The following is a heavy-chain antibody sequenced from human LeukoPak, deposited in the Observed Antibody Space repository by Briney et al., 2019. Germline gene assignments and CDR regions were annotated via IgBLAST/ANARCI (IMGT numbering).Heavy chain of an antibody. Sequence: GGSLRLSCAVSGFTFSSYWMSWVRQAPGKGLEWVANIKQDGSEKYYVDSVKGRFTISRDNAKNSLYLQMNSLRAEDTAVYYCARGNGSPWYYYYMDVWGKGTTVTVSS. CDR2: IKQDGSEK. V-gene: IGHV3-7*01. CDR3: ARGNGSPWYYYYMDV. D-gene: IGHD1-26*01. J-gene: IGHJ6*03. CDR1: GFTFSSYW.